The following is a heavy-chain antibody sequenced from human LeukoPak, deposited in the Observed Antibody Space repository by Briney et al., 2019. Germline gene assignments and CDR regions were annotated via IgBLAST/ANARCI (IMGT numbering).Heavy chain of an antibody. CDR1: GYRFTNYW. V-gene: IGHV5-51*01. J-gene: IGHJ4*02. CDR3: ARQPNPDFDY. CDR2: IYPGDSDT. Sequence: GESLKISCKGSGYRFTNYWIGWVRQMPGKGLEWMGIIYPGDSDTMYNPSFQGQVTISVDKSISTAYLQWSSLKASDTAMYYCARQPNPDFDYWGQGTLVTVSS.